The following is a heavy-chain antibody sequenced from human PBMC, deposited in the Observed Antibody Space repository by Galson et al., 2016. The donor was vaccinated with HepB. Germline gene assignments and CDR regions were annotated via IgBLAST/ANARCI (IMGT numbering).Heavy chain of an antibody. CDR3: AVTTSGTYGDAFDL. CDR1: GFALSSSE. V-gene: IGHV3-48*03. Sequence: SLRLSCAGSGFALSSSEMNWVRQAPGKGLEWISFIRSSGTSTYYADSVKGRSAMSRDIAKNSVGLQMNSLRVEDTAVYYCAVTTSGTYGDAFDLWGQGTNVIVSS. CDR2: IRSSGTST. J-gene: IGHJ3*01. D-gene: IGHD2-2*01.